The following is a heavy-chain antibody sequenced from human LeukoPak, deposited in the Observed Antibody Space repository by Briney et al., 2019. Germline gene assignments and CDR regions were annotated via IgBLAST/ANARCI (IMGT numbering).Heavy chain of an antibody. CDR2: INPNSGGT. J-gene: IGHJ4*02. CDR3: ARDTRDGGSDY. Sequence: ASVKVSCKASGYTFTGYYMHWVRQAPGQGLEWMGRINPNSGGTKYAQKFQGRVTMTRDTSISTAYMELSRLRSDDTAVYYCARDTRDGGSDYWGQGTLVTVSS. V-gene: IGHV1-2*06. D-gene: IGHD1-26*01. CDR1: GYTFTGYY.